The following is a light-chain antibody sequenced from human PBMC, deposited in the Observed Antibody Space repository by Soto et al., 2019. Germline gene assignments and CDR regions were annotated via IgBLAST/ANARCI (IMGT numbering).Light chain of an antibody. CDR1: QGIRTE. CDR3: LQDYSYPRS. Sequence: AIQMTQSPSSLSASVGDRVTITCRASQGIRTELGWYQQKPGKAPNLLIYGASTLQSGGSSRFSGSGSGTDFTLTISSLQPEDFATYYCLQDYSYPRSFGQGTKVEIK. CDR2: GAS. V-gene: IGKV1-6*01. J-gene: IGKJ1*01.